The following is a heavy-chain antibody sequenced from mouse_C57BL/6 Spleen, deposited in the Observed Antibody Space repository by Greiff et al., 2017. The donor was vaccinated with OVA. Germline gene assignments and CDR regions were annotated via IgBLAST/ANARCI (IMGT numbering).Heavy chain of an antibody. CDR2: IDPANGNT. Sequence: EVQLVESVAELVRPGASVKLSCTASGFNIKNTYMHWVKQRPEQGLEWIGRIDPANGNTKYAPKFQGKATITADTSSNTAYLQLSSLTSEDTAIYYCASNYYGSSYESYWGQGTLVTVSA. CDR3: ASNYYGSSYESY. J-gene: IGHJ3*01. V-gene: IGHV14-3*01. CDR1: GFNIKNTY. D-gene: IGHD1-1*01.